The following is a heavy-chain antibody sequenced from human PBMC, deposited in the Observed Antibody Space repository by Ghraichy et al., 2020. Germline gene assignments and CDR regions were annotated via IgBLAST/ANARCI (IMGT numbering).Heavy chain of an antibody. CDR3: ARWIAVAGGFPDWYFDL. V-gene: IGHV4-59*01. CDR1: GGSISSYY. CDR2: IYYSGST. D-gene: IGHD6-19*01. Sequence: SETLSLTCTVSGGSISSYYWSWIRQPPGKGLEWIGYIYYSGSTNYNPSLKSRVTISVDTSKNQFSLKLSSVTTADTAVYYCARWIAVAGGFPDWYFDLWGRGTLVTVSS. J-gene: IGHJ2*01.